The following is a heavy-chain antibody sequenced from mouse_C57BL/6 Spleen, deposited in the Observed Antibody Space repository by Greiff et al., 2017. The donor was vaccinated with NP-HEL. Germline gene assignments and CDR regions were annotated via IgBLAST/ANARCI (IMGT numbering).Heavy chain of an antibody. J-gene: IGHJ2*01. CDR3: ARRNYYGSSYAFDY. CDR1: GYTFTSYW. V-gene: IGHV1-69*01. CDR2: IDPSDSYT. D-gene: IGHD1-1*01. Sequence: VQLQQPGAELVMPGASVKLSCKASGYTFTSYWMHWVKQRPGQGLEWIGEIDPSDSYTNYNQKFKGKSTLTVDNSSSTAYMQLSSLTSEDSAVYYCARRNYYGSSYAFDYWGEGTTLTVSS.